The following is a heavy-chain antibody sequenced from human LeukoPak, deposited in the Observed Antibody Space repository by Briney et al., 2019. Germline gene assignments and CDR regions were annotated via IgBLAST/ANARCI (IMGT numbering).Heavy chain of an antibody. CDR2: ISAYNGNT. CDR3: ARDRSKGDGYNSAY. V-gene: IGHV1-18*01. D-gene: IGHD5-24*01. Sequence: GASVKVSCTASGYTFTTYGISWVRQAPGQGLQWMGWISAYNGNTNYAQKLQGRVTITTDTSTSTAYMELRSLRSDDTAVYYCARDRSKGDGYNSAYWGQGTLVTVSS. CDR1: GYTFTTYG. J-gene: IGHJ4*02.